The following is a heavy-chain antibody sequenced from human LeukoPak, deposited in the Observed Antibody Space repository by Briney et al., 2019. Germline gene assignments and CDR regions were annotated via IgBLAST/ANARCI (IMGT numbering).Heavy chain of an antibody. CDR2: ISYDGSNK. V-gene: IGHV3-30-3*01. CDR1: GFTFSSYA. J-gene: IGHJ4*02. D-gene: IGHD6-13*01. CDR3: ARVRSSWYWVDY. Sequence: PGGSLRLSCAASGFTFSSYAMHWVRQAPGKGLEWVAVISYDGSNKYYADSVKGRFTISRDNSKNTLYLQMNSLRAEDTAVYYSARVRSSWYWVDYWGQGTLVTVSS.